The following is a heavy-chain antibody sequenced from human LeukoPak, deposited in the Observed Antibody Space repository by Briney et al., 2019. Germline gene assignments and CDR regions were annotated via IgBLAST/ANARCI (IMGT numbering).Heavy chain of an antibody. D-gene: IGHD2-15*01. Sequence: SETLSLTCTVSGGSISSSSYYWGWIRQPPGKGLEWIGSIYYSGSTYYNPSLKSRVTISVDTSKNQFSLKLSSVTAADTAVYYCARDRLYCSGGSRYDWFDPWGQGTLVTVSS. CDR2: IYYSGST. J-gene: IGHJ5*02. V-gene: IGHV4-39*07. CDR1: GGSISSSSYY. CDR3: ARDRLYCSGGSRYDWFDP.